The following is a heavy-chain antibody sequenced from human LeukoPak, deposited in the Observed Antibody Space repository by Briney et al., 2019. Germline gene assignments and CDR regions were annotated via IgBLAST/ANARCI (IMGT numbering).Heavy chain of an antibody. V-gene: IGHV1-69*04. CDR3: ASKERPGGRLTPGRMTYYYVGMDV. J-gene: IGHJ6*04. CDR2: IIPNLGMA. CDR1: GCTFSSYA. Sequence: SVKVSCKASGCTFSSYAINWVRQAPGQGLEWMGRIIPNLGMANYAQKFQGRVTITADKSTSTAYMELSRLRSEDTAVYDCASKERPGGRLTPGRMTYYYVGMDVWGERATVSVSS. D-gene: IGHD3-16*01.